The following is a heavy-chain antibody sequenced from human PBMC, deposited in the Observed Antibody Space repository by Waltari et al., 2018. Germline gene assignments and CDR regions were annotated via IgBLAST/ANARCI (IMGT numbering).Heavy chain of an antibody. CDR3: ARRDSSGLFDY. D-gene: IGHD3-22*01. CDR1: GYSFTSYW. J-gene: IGHJ4*02. CDR2: IDPGDSET. V-gene: IGHV5-51*01. Sequence: EVQLVQSGAEVNKAGESLKISCKGAGYSFTSYWIGWVRQMHGKGLEWLGSIDPGDSETRYSPSFQGQVTISADKSISTAYLQWSSLKASYTAMYYCARRDSSGLFDYWGQGTLVTVSS.